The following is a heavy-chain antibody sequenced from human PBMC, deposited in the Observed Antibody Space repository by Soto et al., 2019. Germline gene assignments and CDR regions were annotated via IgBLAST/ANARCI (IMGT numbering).Heavy chain of an antibody. J-gene: IGHJ5*02. CDR3: VMRSKHVTSRYCSGGSCYLP. Sequence: GASVKVSCKASGYTFTNYAIHWVRQAPGQRLEWMGWINAGNGKTKYSQNFQGRVTITRDTSASIVYMEVNSLRSEDTAVYYCVMRSKHVTSRYCSGGSCYLPWGQGTLVTVSS. CDR2: INAGNGKT. V-gene: IGHV1-3*01. D-gene: IGHD2-15*01. CDR1: GYTFTNYA.